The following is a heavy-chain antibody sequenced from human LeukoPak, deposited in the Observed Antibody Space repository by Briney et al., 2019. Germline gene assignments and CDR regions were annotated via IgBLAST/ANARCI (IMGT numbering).Heavy chain of an antibody. CDR1: GFTFSSYA. J-gene: IGHJ4*02. V-gene: IGHV3-30-3*01. Sequence: GRSLRLSCAASGFTFSSYAMHWFRQALGKGLEWVAVISYDGSNKYYADSVKGRFTISRDNSKNTLYLQMNSLRAEDTAVYYCARDMAAAGTVFDYWGQGTLVTVSS. D-gene: IGHD6-13*01. CDR3: ARDMAAAGTVFDY. CDR2: ISYDGSNK.